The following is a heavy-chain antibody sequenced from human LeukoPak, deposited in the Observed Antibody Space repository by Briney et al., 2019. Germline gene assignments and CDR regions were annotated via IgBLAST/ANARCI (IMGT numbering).Heavy chain of an antibody. CDR3: ASDLGPLTTTKQFDY. Sequence: GGSLRLSCTTSGFTFSTSAMNWVRQAPGKGLEWVSSINNVGSHIYYADSVRGRFIISRDNAKNSFFLQMSNLRAEDTAVYYCASDLGPLTTTKQFDYWGQGTLVTVSS. D-gene: IGHD4-17*01. CDR2: INNVGSHI. CDR1: GFTFSTSA. V-gene: IGHV3-21*01. J-gene: IGHJ4*02.